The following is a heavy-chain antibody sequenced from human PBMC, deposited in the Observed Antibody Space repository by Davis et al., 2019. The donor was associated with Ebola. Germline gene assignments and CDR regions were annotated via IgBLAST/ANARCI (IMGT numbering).Heavy chain of an antibody. CDR1: GYPLTELA. V-gene: IGHV1-24*01. CDR2: FDPEDRET. J-gene: IGHJ3*02. CDR3: AHKQSHSGSYEGAFDI. D-gene: IGHD1-26*01. Sequence: ASVKVSCKVSGYPLTELAIHWVRQAPGKGLEWMGGFDPEDRETIYPQRFQGRVTMTEYTATDTAYMELSSLRSEDTAVYYCAHKQSHSGSYEGAFDIWGQGTMVTVSS.